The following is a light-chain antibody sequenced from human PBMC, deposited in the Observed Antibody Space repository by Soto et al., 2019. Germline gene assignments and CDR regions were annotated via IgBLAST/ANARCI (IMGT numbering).Light chain of an antibody. CDR1: RSKNGSNT. V-gene: IGLV1-44*01. Sequence: QSVLTQPPSASGTPGQRVTISCSGSRSKNGSNTVNWYQQLPGTAPKLLIYSNNQRPSGVPDRFSGSKSGTSASLAISGLQSEDEADYYCAAWDDSLNGHYVFGTGTKVTVL. CDR3: AAWDDSLNGHYV. J-gene: IGLJ1*01. CDR2: SNN.